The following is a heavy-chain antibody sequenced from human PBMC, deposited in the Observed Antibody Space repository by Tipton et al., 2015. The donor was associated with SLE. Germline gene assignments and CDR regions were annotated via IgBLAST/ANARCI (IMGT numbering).Heavy chain of an antibody. V-gene: IGHV4-34*01. CDR1: GGSFSGYY. D-gene: IGHD3-3*01. Sequence: TLSLTCAVYGGSFSGYYWSWIRQPPGKGLEWIGEINHGGSTNYNPSLKSRVTISVDTSKNQFSLKLSSVTAADTAVYYCARDPGALNEYYDFWSGSRYYYGMDVWGQGTTVTVSS. CDR2: INHGGST. CDR3: ARDPGALNEYYDFWSGSRYYYGMDV. J-gene: IGHJ6*02.